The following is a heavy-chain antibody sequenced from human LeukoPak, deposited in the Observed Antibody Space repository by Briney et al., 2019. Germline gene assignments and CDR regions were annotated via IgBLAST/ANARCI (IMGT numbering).Heavy chain of an antibody. CDR2: IYHDGSI. CDR3: ARVDGWAYSGYDAFAFLRAP. D-gene: IGHD5-12*01. Sequence: PSETLSLTCDVSGGSISSFNWWSWVRQPPGKGLEWIGEIYHDGSINYNPSLRSRVIVSVDTSKDQFSLKLSSVTAADTAVYYCARVDGWAYSGYDAFAFLRAPWGQGTLVTVSS. V-gene: IGHV4-4*02. J-gene: IGHJ5*02. CDR1: GGSISSFNW.